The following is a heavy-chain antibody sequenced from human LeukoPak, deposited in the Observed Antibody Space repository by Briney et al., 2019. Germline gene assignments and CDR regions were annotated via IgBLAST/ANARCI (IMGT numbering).Heavy chain of an antibody. CDR3: GLLTRSNPPFDY. CDR2: IRYDGSNK. V-gene: IGHV3-30*02. Sequence: GGSLRLSCAASGFTFSNYGMHWVRQAPGKGLEWVAFIRYDGSNKYYADSVKGRFTISRDNTKNTVYLQMNSLRAEDTAVYYCGLLTRSNPPFDYWGQGTLVTVSS. CDR1: GFTFSNYG. D-gene: IGHD2/OR15-2a*01. J-gene: IGHJ4*02.